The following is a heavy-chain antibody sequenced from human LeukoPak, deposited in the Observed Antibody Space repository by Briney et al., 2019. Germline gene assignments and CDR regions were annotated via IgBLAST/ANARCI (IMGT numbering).Heavy chain of an antibody. CDR2: IGGSGSIT. Sequence: GASLRLSCAASGFTFSSQAMSWVRQARGKGLEWVSVIGGSGSITYYRDSVKGRFTISRDNSKNTMYLQMNSLRAEDTAVYYCASAGSGWYDYWGQGTLVTVSS. J-gene: IGHJ4*02. D-gene: IGHD6-19*01. CDR1: GFTFSSQA. V-gene: IGHV3-23*01. CDR3: ASAGSGWYDY.